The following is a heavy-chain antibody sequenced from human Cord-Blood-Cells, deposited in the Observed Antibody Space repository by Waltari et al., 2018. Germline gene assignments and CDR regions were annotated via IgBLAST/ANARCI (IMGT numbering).Heavy chain of an antibody. CDR1: GFTFSSYS. J-gene: IGHJ3*02. D-gene: IGHD1-20*01. CDR3: ALNWNDAFDI. CDR2: ISSSSSYI. V-gene: IGHV3-21*01. Sequence: EVQLVESGVGLVKPGGSLRLSCAASGFTFSSYSMNWVRQAPGKGLEWVSSISSSSSYIYYADSVKGRFTISRDNAKNSLYLQVNSLRAEDTAVYYCALNWNDAFDIWGQGTMVTVSS.